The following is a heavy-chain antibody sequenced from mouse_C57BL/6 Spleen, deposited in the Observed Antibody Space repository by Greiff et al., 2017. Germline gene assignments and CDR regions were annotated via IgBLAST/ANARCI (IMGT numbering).Heavy chain of an antibody. J-gene: IGHJ3*01. D-gene: IGHD2-3*01. CDR2: NYPRDGST. Sequence: QVQLQQSGPELVKPGASVKLSCKASGYTFTSYDINWVKQRPGQGLEWIGWNYPRDGSTKYNEKFKGKATLTVDTSSSTAYMELHSLTSEDSAVYFCARSGDGYSAWFAYWGQGTLVTVSA. CDR3: ARSGDGYSAWFAY. CDR1: GYTFTSYD. V-gene: IGHV1-85*01.